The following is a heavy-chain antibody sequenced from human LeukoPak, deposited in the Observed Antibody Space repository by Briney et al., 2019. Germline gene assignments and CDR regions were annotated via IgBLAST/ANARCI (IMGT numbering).Heavy chain of an antibody. D-gene: IGHD3-22*01. CDR1: GFTFSSYA. CDR3: AKVYDSSGLFDY. CDR2: ISGSGGST. Sequence: PGGSLRLSCAASGFTFSSYAMSWVRQASGKGLEWVSAISGSGGSTYYADSVKGRFTISRDNSKNTLYLQMNSLRAEDTAVYYCAKVYDSSGLFDYWGQGTLVTVSS. J-gene: IGHJ4*02. V-gene: IGHV3-23*01.